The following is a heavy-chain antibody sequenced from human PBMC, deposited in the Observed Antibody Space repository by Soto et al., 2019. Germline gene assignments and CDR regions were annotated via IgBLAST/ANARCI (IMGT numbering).Heavy chain of an antibody. CDR1: GFTFSSYS. V-gene: IGHV3-48*02. CDR3: ARGGKLRYFDWLLRANEFDY. CDR2: ISSSSSTI. J-gene: IGHJ4*02. Sequence: GGSLRLSCAASGFTFSSYSMNWVRQAPGKGLEWVSYISSSSSTIYYADSVKGRFTIFRDNAKNSLYLQMNSLRDEDTAVYYCARGGKLRYFDWLLRANEFDYWGQGTLVTVSS. D-gene: IGHD3-9*01.